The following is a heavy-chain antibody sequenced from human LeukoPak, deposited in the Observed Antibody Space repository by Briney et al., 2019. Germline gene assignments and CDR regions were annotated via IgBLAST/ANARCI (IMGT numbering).Heavy chain of an antibody. CDR1: GGSFSGYS. J-gene: IGHJ4*02. CDR3: GRGAEMYSSSWYYDD. CDR2: VNYSGST. V-gene: IGHV4-34*01. Sequence: PSDTLSLTCAVYGGSFSGYSWSWIHQPPGKGLEWIGEVNYSGSTNYNPSLKSRVTISVDTSKNQLSLKLSSVTAADTAVYYCGRGAEMYSSSWYYDDWGQGSLVTVSS. D-gene: IGHD6-13*01.